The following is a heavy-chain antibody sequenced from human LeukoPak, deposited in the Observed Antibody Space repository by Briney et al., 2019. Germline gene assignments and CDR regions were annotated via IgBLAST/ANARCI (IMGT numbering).Heavy chain of an antibody. J-gene: IGHJ4*02. CDR2: INPNSGGT. D-gene: IGHD6-19*01. V-gene: IGHV1-2*02. CDR1: GYTFTGYY. CDR3: ARVWYSSGPTDDY. Sequence: ASVKVSCKASGYTFTGYYMHWVRQAPGQGLEWMGWINPNSGGTNYAQKFQGRVTMTRDTSTSTAYMELSRLRSDDTAVYYCARVWYSSGPTDDYWGQGTLVTVSS.